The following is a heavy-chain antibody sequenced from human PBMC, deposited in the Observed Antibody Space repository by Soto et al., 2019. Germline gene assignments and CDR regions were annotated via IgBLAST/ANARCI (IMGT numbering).Heavy chain of an antibody. V-gene: IGHV1-69*06. CDR1: GGTFSRYA. CDR2: IIPIVTTP. J-gene: IGHJ6*02. Sequence: QVRLVQSGAEVKKPGSSVQVSCAASGGTFSRYAVTWVQTAPGPGLEWMGGIIPIVTTPNYAQEFQGRLTISADKSTSTSYMELSSLRSEDTGVYYCARVGYNFWSLYHYYGMDVWGQGITVIVSS. CDR3: ARVGYNFWSLYHYYGMDV. D-gene: IGHD3-3*01.